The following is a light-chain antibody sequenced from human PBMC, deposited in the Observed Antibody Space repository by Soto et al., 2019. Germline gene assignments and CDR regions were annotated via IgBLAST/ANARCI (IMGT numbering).Light chain of an antibody. Sequence: EIVLTQSPGTLSVSPGETATLSFRASQSVSTNQLAWYQYKRGQAPRLLIYDASTRATGIPARFSGSGSGTEFTLTISSLQSEDFAVYYCQQYNYWPPLLFGGGTKVDIK. V-gene: IGKV3-15*01. CDR1: QSVSTN. CDR3: QQYNYWPPLL. J-gene: IGKJ4*01. CDR2: DAS.